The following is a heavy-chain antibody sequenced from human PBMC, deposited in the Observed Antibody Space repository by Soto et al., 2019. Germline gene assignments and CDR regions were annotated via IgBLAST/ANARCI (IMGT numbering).Heavy chain of an antibody. V-gene: IGHV1-8*01. CDR3: AADRDYYDSSGYPAALDY. CDR2: ITTDKGNT. J-gene: IGHJ4*02. Sequence: ASVKVSCKASGYTFTSYDINWVRQATGQGLEWIGWITTDKGNTTYAQKFQERVTITRDMSTSTAYMELRSLRSEDTAVYYCAADRDYYDSSGYPAALDYWGQGTLVTVSS. CDR1: GYTFTSYD. D-gene: IGHD3-22*01.